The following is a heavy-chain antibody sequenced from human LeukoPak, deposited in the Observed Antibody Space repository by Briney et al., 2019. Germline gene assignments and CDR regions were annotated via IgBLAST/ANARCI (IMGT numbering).Heavy chain of an antibody. CDR2: ISSSSSTI. Sequence: GGSLRLSCAASGFTFSSYSMNWVRQAPGKGLEWVSYISSSSSTIYYADSVKGRFTISRDNAKHSLYLQMNSLRDEDTAVYYCAREYRGSYSHFDYWGQGTLVTVSS. CDR3: AREYRGSYSHFDY. CDR1: GFTFSSYS. J-gene: IGHJ4*02. V-gene: IGHV3-48*02. D-gene: IGHD1-26*01.